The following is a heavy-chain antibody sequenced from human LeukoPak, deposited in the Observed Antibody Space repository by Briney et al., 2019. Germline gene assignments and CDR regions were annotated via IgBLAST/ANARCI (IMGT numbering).Heavy chain of an antibody. J-gene: IGHJ3*02. CDR3: ARAGGDGYNYDAFDI. Sequence: PPGGSLRLSCAASRFTVSSNYMSWVRQAPGKGLEWVSVIYSGGSTYYADSVKGRFTISRDNSKNTLYLQMNSLRAEDTAVYYCARAGGDGYNYDAFDIWGQGTMVTVCS. CDR2: IYSGGST. D-gene: IGHD5-24*01. V-gene: IGHV3-53*01. CDR1: RFTVSSNY.